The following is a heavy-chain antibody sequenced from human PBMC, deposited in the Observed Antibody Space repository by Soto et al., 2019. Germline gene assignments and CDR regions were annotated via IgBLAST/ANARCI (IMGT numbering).Heavy chain of an antibody. CDR2: IYYSGST. V-gene: IGHV4-59*08. Sequence: PSETLSLTCTVSGGSISSYYWSWIRQPPGKGLEWIGYIYYSGSTNYNPSLKSRVTISVDTSKNQFSLKLSSVTAADTAVYYCARLFRYSNRYFDYWGQGTLVTVSS. J-gene: IGHJ4*02. CDR3: ARLFRYSNRYFDY. D-gene: IGHD4-4*01. CDR1: GGSISSYY.